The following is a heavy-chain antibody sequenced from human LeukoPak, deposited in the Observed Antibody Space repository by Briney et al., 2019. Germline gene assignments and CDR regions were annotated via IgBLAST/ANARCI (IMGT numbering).Heavy chain of an antibody. CDR3: ARMTLYGSGTMD. V-gene: IGHV3-64*02. CDR2: ISSNGGST. J-gene: IGHJ4*02. Sequence: GGSLRLSCAAFGFTFSSYAMHWVRQAPGKGLECVSGISSNGGSTYYADSVKGRFTISRDNSKNIVKLQMGSLRVEDTAVYHCARMTLYGSGTMDWGQGILVTVSS. CDR1: GFTFSSYA. D-gene: IGHD3-10*01.